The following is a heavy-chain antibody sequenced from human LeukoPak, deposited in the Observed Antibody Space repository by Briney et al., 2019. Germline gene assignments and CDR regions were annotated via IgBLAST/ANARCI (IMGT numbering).Heavy chain of an antibody. CDR3: ARIVGAAWRYFDY. CDR2: IKQDGSEK. J-gene: IGHJ4*02. D-gene: IGHD2-15*01. V-gene: IGHV3-7*01. CDR1: GFTFSSYW. Sequence: PGGSLRLSCAASGFTFSSYWMSWVRQAPGEGLEWVANIKQDGSEKYYVDSVKGRFTISRDNAKNSLYLQMNSLRAEDTAVYYCARIVGAAWRYFDYWGQGTLVTVSS.